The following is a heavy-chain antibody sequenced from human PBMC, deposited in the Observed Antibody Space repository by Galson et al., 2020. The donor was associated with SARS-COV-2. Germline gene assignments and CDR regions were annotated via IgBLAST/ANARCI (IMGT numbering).Heavy chain of an antibody. J-gene: IGHJ4*02. V-gene: IGHV3-23*01. CDR2: VTSSGDST. Sequence: GESLKISCAASGFTFSSYTMSWVRQAPGKGLEWVSTVTSSGDSTYYADSVKGRFTISRDNSKNTLYLQMNSLRAEDTAVYYCAKLTAYWGQGTLVTVSS. CDR1: GFTFSSYT. D-gene: IGHD7-27*01. CDR3: AKLTAY.